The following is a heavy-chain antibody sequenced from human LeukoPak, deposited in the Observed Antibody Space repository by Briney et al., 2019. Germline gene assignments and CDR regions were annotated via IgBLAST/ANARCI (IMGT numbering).Heavy chain of an antibody. D-gene: IGHD5-12*01. Sequence: GGSLRLSCAASGLPFSTYWMHWVRQAPGKGVVWVSCVYSDGRRTNYADSVKGRYTISRDNAKNTLYLQMNSLRVEDTAVYYCVGGYGFDYWGQGTLVTVSS. CDR3: VGGYGFDY. CDR2: VYSDGRRT. CDR1: GLPFSTYW. V-gene: IGHV3-74*01. J-gene: IGHJ4*02.